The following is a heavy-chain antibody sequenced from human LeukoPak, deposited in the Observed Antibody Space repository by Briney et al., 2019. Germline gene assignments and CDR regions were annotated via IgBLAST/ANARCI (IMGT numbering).Heavy chain of an antibody. J-gene: IGHJ6*03. Sequence: PGGSLRLSCAASGFTFSSYEMNWVRQAPGKGLEWVSYISSSGSTIYYADSVKGRFTISRDNAKNSLYLQMNSLRAEDTAVYYCARDGDDYGSGSYYWRYYYYMDVWGKGTTVTVSS. CDR3: ARDGDDYGSGSYYWRYYYYMDV. D-gene: IGHD3-10*01. CDR1: GFTFSSYE. V-gene: IGHV3-48*03. CDR2: ISSSGSTI.